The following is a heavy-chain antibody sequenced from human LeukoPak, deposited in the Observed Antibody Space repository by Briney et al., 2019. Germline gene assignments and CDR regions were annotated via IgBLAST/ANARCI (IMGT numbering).Heavy chain of an antibody. CDR1: GGSTSSYY. D-gene: IGHD6-19*01. J-gene: IGHJ6*03. Sequence: SETLSLTCTVSGGSTSSYYWSWIRQPPGKGLEWIGYIYYSGSTNYNPSLKSRVTISVDTSKNQFSLKLSSVTAADTAVYYCARARWLVYYYYYMDVWGKGTTVTVSS. CDR2: IYYSGST. V-gene: IGHV4-59*01. CDR3: ARARWLVYYYYYMDV.